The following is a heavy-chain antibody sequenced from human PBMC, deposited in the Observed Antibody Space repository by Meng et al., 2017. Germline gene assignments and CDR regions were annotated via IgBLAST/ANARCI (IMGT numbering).Heavy chain of an antibody. CDR3: ARDRFRYYYDSSLNWFDP. D-gene: IGHD3-22*01. CDR1: GGSLSGYY. Sequence: SETLSLTCAVYGGSLSGYYWSWIRQPPGKGLEWIGEINHSGSTNYNPSLKSRVTISVDTSKNQFSLKLSSVTAADTAVYYCARDRFRYYYDSSLNWFDPWGQGTLVTVSS. J-gene: IGHJ5*02. CDR2: INHSGST. V-gene: IGHV4-34*01.